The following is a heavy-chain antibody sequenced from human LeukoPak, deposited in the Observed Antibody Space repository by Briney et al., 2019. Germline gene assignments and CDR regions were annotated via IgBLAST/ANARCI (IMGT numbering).Heavy chain of an antibody. CDR3: ARKTDSSGSGDY. CDR2: IYSHGGT. V-gene: IGHV3-53*01. D-gene: IGHD3-22*01. CDR1: GFTFSSYA. J-gene: IGHJ4*02. Sequence: GGSLRLSCAASGFTFSSYAMSWVRQAPGKGLECVSVIYSHGGTYYADSVQGRFTISRDASKNTLFLQMNSLRADDTAVYYCARKTDSSGSGDYWGQGTLVTVSS.